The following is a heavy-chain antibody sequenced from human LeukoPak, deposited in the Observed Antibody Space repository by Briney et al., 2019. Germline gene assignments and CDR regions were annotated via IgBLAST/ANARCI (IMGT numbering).Heavy chain of an antibody. CDR3: ASRRWDDSDFDY. D-gene: IGHD1-26*01. Sequence: SETLSLTCTVSGGSISSSDYYWGWIRQPLGKGLGWIGCIYYGGSTYYNPSLKSRVTISMDRSKNQFSLKVRSVTAADTAVYYCASRRWDDSDFDYWGQGTLVTVSS. CDR1: GGSISSSDYY. J-gene: IGHJ4*02. CDR2: IYYGGST. V-gene: IGHV4-39*01.